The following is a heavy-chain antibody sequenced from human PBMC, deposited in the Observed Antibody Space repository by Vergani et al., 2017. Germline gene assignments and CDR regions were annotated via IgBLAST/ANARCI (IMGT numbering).Heavy chain of an antibody. D-gene: IGHD4-17*01. CDR2: ISSSSSSI. CDR3: ARGSTVTTLYFYYGMDV. CDR1: GFTFSSYN. Sequence: EVQLVESGGGLAQPGGSLRLSCAASGFTFSSYNMNWVRQAPGKGLEWLSYISSSSSSIYYADSVKGRFTISRDNAKNSLNLQMNSRRAEDTAVYYCARGSTVTTLYFYYGMDVWGQGTTVTVSS. J-gene: IGHJ6*02. V-gene: IGHV3-48*01.